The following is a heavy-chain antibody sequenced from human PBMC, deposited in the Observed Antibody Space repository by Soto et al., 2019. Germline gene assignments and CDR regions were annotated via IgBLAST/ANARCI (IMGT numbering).Heavy chain of an antibody. CDR3: ARVSGWSTYYFDY. J-gene: IGHJ4*02. CDR1: GGSFSGYY. D-gene: IGHD6-19*01. Sequence: ASETLSLTXAVYGGSFSGYYWSWIRQPPGKGLEWIGEINHSGSTNYNPSLKSRVTISVDTSKNQFSLKLSSVTAADTAVYYCARVSGWSTYYFDYWGQGTLVTVSS. CDR2: INHSGST. V-gene: IGHV4-34*01.